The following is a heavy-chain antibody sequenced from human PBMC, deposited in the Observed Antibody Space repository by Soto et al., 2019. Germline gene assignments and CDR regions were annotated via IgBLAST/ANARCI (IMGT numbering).Heavy chain of an antibody. J-gene: IGHJ1*01. Sequence: EVQLLESGGGLVQPGGSLRPSCAASGFIFSEYTMRWIRQAPGKGPEWVSSITGGGGTYYADSVKGRFTISRDTSKNTLYLQINSLRPEDTAVYYCAKGGGTTSRYFQHWGQGTLVTVSS. V-gene: IGHV3-23*01. CDR1: GFIFSEYT. CDR2: ITGGGGT. D-gene: IGHD2-2*01. CDR3: AKGGGTTSRYFQH.